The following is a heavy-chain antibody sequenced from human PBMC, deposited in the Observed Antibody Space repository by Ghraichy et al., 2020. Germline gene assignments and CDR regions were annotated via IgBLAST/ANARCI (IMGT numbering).Heavy chain of an antibody. D-gene: IGHD3-9*01. J-gene: IGHJ4*02. CDR1: GFTFSSYG. CDR3: ARDDILTGSLNFDY. Sequence: GGSLRLSCAASGFTFSSYGMHWVRQAPGKGLEWVAVIWYDGSNKYYADSVKGRFTISRDNSKNTLYLQMNSLRAEDTAVYYCARDDILTGSLNFDYWGQGTLVTVSS. V-gene: IGHV3-33*01. CDR2: IWYDGSNK.